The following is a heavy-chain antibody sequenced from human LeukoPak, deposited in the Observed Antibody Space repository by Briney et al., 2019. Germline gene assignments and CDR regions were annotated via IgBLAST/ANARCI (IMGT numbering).Heavy chain of an antibody. D-gene: IGHD1-1*01. CDR3: AKVIDNSDY. Sequence: GGSLRLSCAASGFTVSSNYMSWVRQAPGKGLEWVSAISGSGGSTYYADSVKGRFTISRDNSKNTLYLQMNSLRAEDTAVYYCAKVIDNSDYWGQGTLVTVSS. CDR1: GFTVSSNY. CDR2: ISGSGGST. V-gene: IGHV3-23*01. J-gene: IGHJ4*02.